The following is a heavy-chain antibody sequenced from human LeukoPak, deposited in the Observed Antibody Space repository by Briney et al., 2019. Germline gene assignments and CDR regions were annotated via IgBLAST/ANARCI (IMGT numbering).Heavy chain of an antibody. Sequence: SETLSLTCTVSGGSISSYYWSWIRQPPGKGLECIGYIYYRGSTNCNPSLKSRVTMSVDRSKNQFSLKLHSVTAADTAVYYCARASPRGDHMDVWGKGTTVTVSS. CDR2: IYYRGST. D-gene: IGHD2-21*02. J-gene: IGHJ6*03. CDR1: GGSISSYY. V-gene: IGHV4-59*01. CDR3: ARASPRGDHMDV.